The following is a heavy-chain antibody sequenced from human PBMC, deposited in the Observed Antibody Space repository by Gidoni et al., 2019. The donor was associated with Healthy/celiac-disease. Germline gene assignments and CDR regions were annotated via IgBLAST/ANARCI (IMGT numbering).Heavy chain of an antibody. CDR1: GGSISSYY. Sequence: QVQLQESGPGLVKPSATLSLTCTVSGGSISSYYWRWIRQPAGKGMEWIGRIYTSGSTNYNPSLKSRVTMSVDKSKNQFSLKLSSVTAADTAVYYCARTYSGSPNYFDYWGQGTLVTVSS. CDR3: ARTYSGSPNYFDY. J-gene: IGHJ4*02. D-gene: IGHD1-26*01. V-gene: IGHV4-4*07. CDR2: IYTSGST.